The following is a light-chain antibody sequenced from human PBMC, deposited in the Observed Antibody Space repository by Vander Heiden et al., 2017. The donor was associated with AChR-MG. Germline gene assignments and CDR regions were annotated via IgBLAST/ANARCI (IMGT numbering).Light chain of an antibody. J-gene: IGKJ1*01. CDR2: AAS. V-gene: IGKV1-39*01. Sequence: DIQLTQYPSSLSASVGDRVTITCRASQTVSTYLNWYQQKPGKAPKLLIYAASTLQSGVPSRFSGSGSGTDFTLTINSLQPEDFATYYCQQSYRTRWTFGQGTKVDLK. CDR1: QTVSTY. CDR3: QQSYRTRWT.